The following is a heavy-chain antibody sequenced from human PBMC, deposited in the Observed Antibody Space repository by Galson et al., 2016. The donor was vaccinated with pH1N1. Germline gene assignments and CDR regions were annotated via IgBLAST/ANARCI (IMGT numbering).Heavy chain of an antibody. D-gene: IGHD3-22*01. J-gene: IGHJ4*02. CDR2: ISGGGGST. Sequence: SLRLSCAVSGITLTNFGMSWLRQAPGKGLEWISAISGGGGSTYHADSVKGRFTISRDNSKNTLNLQMSSLRAEDTAVYYCAKHDGSGYYYSRRLHWGQGTLVTVSS. CDR3: AKHDGSGYYYSRRLH. V-gene: IGHV3-23*01. CDR1: GITLTNFG.